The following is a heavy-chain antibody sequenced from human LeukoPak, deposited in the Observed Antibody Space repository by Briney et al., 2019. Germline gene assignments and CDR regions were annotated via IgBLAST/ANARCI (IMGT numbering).Heavy chain of an antibody. J-gene: IGHJ3*02. CDR3: ARDQYYYDSSGYYDAFDI. CDR1: GFSFRTYG. Sequence: PGGSLRLSCAASGFSFRTYGMHWVRQAPGKGLEWVAFIRYDGSNTYYADSVKGRFTISRDSFKNTLYLQMNSLRAEDTAVYYCARDQYYYDSSGYYDAFDIWGQGTMVTVSS. V-gene: IGHV3-30*02. D-gene: IGHD3-22*01. CDR2: IRYDGSNT.